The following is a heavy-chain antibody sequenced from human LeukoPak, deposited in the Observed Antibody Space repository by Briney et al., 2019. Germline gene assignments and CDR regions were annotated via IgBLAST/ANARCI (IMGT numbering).Heavy chain of an antibody. J-gene: IGHJ4*02. V-gene: IGHV1-18*01. Sequence: ASVTVSCKASGYTFTIYGISWVRQAPGQGLEWMGWISAYNGNTNYAQKLQGRVTMTTDTSTSTAYMELRSLRSDDTAVYYCARGDCSGGSCYRFDYWGQGTLVTVSS. CDR1: GYTFTIYG. D-gene: IGHD2-15*01. CDR2: ISAYNGNT. CDR3: ARGDCSGGSCYRFDY.